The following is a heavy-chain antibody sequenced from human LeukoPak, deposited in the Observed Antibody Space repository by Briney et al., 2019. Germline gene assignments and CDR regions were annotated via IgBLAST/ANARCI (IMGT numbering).Heavy chain of an antibody. J-gene: IGHJ4*02. Sequence: GGSLRLSCAASGFTFDDYGMSWVRQAPGKGLEWVSGINWNGGSTGYADSVKGRFTISRDNAKNSLYLQMNSLRAEDTALYHCARVRGTVEGYYFDYWGQGTLVTVSS. CDR2: INWNGGST. CDR1: GFTFDDYG. CDR3: ARVRGTVEGYYFDY. V-gene: IGHV3-20*01. D-gene: IGHD4-23*01.